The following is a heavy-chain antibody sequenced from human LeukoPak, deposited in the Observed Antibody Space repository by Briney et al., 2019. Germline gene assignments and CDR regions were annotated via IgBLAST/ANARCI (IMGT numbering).Heavy chain of an antibody. CDR3: AKCLVESGSYDGGFVY. Sequence: GGSLRLSWAASGFTFSSYGMDWDSPAPGKGLEWVAFIRYDGSNKYYADSVKGRFTNSRDNSKNTLYLQRNSLRAEDTAVYYCAKCLVESGSYDGGFVYWGQGTLVTVSS. J-gene: IGHJ4*02. V-gene: IGHV3-30*02. CDR2: IRYDGSNK. CDR1: GFTFSSYG. D-gene: IGHD1-26*01.